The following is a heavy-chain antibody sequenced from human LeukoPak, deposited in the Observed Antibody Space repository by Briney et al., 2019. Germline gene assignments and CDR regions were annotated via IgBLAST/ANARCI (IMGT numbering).Heavy chain of an antibody. Sequence: GGSLRLSCAASGFTVTNNHMSWVRQAPGKGLEWVSILYTAGSTYYADSVKARFTISRDNSKNTVHLQMNSLRVEDTAVYYCARSKTAPGDAFDIWGQGTMVTVSS. V-gene: IGHV3-66*01. CDR1: GFTVTNNH. CDR2: LYTAGST. J-gene: IGHJ3*02. CDR3: ARSKTAPGDAFDI.